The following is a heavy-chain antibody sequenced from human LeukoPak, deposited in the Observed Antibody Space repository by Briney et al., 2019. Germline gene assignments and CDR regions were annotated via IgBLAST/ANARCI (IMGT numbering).Heavy chain of an antibody. CDR2: INSDGSVI. CDR1: GFTFSDYW. D-gene: IGHD1-26*01. CDR3: ARGWQLLEY. V-gene: IGHV3-74*01. J-gene: IGHJ4*02. Sequence: GGSLRLSCAASGFTFSDYWMHWVRQAPGKGLVWLLRINSDGSVINYADSVEGRFTISRDNAENSLFLQMNSLRVEDTAVYFCARGWQLLEYWGQGTLVTVSS.